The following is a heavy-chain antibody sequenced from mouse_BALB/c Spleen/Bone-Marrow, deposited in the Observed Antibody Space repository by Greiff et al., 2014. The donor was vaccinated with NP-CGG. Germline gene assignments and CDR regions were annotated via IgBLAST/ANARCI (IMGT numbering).Heavy chain of an antibody. CDR3: AREYGYFDV. J-gene: IGHJ1*01. D-gene: IGHD1-1*02. Sequence: DVMLVESGGGLVQPGGSLRLSCATSGFTFTDYYMSWVRQPPGKALEWLGFIRNKASGYTTDYSASVKGRFTISRDNSQSILYLQMNTLRAEDSATYYCAREYGYFDVWSAGTTVTVSS. CDR2: IRNKASGYTT. V-gene: IGHV7-3*02. CDR1: GFTFTDYY.